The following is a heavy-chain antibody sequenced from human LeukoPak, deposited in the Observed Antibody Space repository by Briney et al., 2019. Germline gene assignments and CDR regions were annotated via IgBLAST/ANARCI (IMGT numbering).Heavy chain of an antibody. CDR2: ISGSGGST. Sequence: GGSLRLSCAASGFTFSSYAMSWVRQAPGKGLEWVSAISGSGGSTYYADSVKGRFTISRHNSKNTLYLQMNSLRAEDTAVYYCANPYYYGSGSYYPFDYWGQGTLVTVSS. V-gene: IGHV3-23*01. CDR3: ANPYYYGSGSYYPFDY. D-gene: IGHD3-10*01. J-gene: IGHJ4*02. CDR1: GFTFSSYA.